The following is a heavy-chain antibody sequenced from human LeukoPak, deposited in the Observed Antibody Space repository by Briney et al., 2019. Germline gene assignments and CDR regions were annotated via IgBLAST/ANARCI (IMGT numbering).Heavy chain of an antibody. CDR3: ARDLCSSTSCYPNWFDP. CDR1: GYTFTGYY. CDR2: INPNSGGT. D-gene: IGHD2-2*01. J-gene: IGHJ5*02. Sequence: ASVKVSCKASGYTFTGYYMHWVRQAPGQGLEWMGWINPNSGGTNYAQKFQGRVTMTRDTSMSTAYMELSRLRSDDTAVYYCARDLCSSTSCYPNWFDPWGQGTLVTVSS. V-gene: IGHV1-2*02.